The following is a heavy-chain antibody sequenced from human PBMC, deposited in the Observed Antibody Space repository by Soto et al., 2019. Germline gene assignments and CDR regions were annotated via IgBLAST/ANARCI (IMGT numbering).Heavy chain of an antibody. J-gene: IGHJ6*02. CDR2: IWYDGSNK. CDR1: GFTFSSYG. Sequence: HPGGSLRLSCAASGFTFSSYGMHWVRQAPGKGLEWVAVIWYDGSNKYYADSVKGRFTISRDNSKNTLYLQMNSLRAEDTAVYYCARRGMAAAGKRYYYYGMDVWGQGTTVTVSS. D-gene: IGHD6-13*01. V-gene: IGHV3-33*01. CDR3: ARRGMAAAGKRYYYYGMDV.